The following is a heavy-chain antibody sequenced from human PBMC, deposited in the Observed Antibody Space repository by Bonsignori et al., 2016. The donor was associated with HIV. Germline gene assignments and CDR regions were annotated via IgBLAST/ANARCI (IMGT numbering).Heavy chain of an antibody. CDR3: AQGAHRRGSSSSWYYYYMDV. J-gene: IGHJ6*03. V-gene: IGHV3-11*01. D-gene: IGHD6-6*01. CDR2: ISSSGSTI. Sequence: GGSLRLSCAASGFTFSDYYMSWIRQAPGKGLEWVSYISSSGSTIYYADSVKGRFTISRDNAENSLYLQMNSLGAEDTAVYYCAQGAHRRGSSSSWYYYYMDVWGKGTTVTVSS. CDR1: GFTFSDYY.